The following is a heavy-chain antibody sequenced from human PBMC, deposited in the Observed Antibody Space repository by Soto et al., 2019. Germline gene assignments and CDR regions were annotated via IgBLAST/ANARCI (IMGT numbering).Heavy chain of an antibody. D-gene: IGHD2-2*01. J-gene: IGHJ6*02. CDR1: GGTFSSYA. V-gene: IGHV1-69*13. CDR2: IIPIFGTA. CDR3: ARGGDQLLSYYYYYGMDV. Sequence: GASVKVSCKVSGGTFSSYAISWVRQAPGQGLEWMGGIIPIFGTANYAQKFQGRVTITADESTSTAYMELSSLRSEDTAVYYCARGGDQLLSYYYYYGMDVWGQGTTVTVSS.